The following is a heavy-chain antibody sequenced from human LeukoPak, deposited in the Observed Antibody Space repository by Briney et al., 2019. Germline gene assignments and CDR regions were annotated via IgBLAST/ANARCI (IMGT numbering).Heavy chain of an antibody. CDR2: ISSDGNEK. Sequence: GGSLRLSCAASGFTFRNYGMHWVRQAPGKGLEWVAVISSDGNEKYYADSVKGRFTISRDNSKNTLYLEMNNMRPEDTAVYYCAREEYYDILTGYFLFDYWGQGTLVTVSS. J-gene: IGHJ4*02. V-gene: IGHV3-30*03. D-gene: IGHD3-9*01. CDR1: GFTFRNYG. CDR3: AREEYYDILTGYFLFDY.